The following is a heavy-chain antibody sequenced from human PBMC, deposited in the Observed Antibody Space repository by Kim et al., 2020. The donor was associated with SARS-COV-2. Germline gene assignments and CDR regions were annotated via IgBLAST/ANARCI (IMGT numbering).Heavy chain of an antibody. CDR3: ARTRGLDY. CDR1: GFTFSSYE. D-gene: IGHD3-10*01. J-gene: IGHJ4*02. CDR2: ISGSGTI. V-gene: IGHV3-48*03. Sequence: GGSLRLSCAASGFTFSSYEMNWVRQAPEKGLEWLSYISGSGTIYYADYVKGRFTIPRDNAKNSLYLQMNSLRAEDSAVYSCARTRGLDYWGQGTLVTVSS.